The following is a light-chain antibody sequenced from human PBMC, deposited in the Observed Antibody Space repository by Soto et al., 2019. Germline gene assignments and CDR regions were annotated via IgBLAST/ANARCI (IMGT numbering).Light chain of an antibody. CDR1: SSDVGGYNY. CDR3: QSYDSSLSGSV. V-gene: IGLV2-14*01. CDR2: GVI. Sequence: QSALTQPASVSGSPGQSITISCAGSSSDVGGYNYVSWYQQHPDKAPKLMIYGVINRPSGVSNRFSGSKSGNTASLTISGLQAEDEADYYCQSYDSSLSGSVFGGGTKVTVL. J-gene: IGLJ3*02.